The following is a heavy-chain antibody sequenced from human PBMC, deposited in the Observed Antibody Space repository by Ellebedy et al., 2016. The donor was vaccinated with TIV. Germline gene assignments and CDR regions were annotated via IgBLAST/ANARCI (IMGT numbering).Heavy chain of an antibody. CDR2: ISSSSAYI. CDR1: GFTFNSYT. Sequence: PGGSLRLSCAASGFTFNSYTMYWVRQAPGKGLEWVSSISSSSAYIYYADSLQGRFTISRDNAKNSLYLQMNSLRAEDTAVYYCARDSRIQLWLEPGTFDSWGQGTLVTVSS. D-gene: IGHD5-18*01. CDR3: ARDSRIQLWLEPGTFDS. V-gene: IGHV3-21*01. J-gene: IGHJ4*02.